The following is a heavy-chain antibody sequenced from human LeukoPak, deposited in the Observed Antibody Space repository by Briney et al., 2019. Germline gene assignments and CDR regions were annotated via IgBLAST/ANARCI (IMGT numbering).Heavy chain of an antibody. J-gene: IGHJ1*01. D-gene: IGHD4-17*01. CDR1: GFTFDDYV. CDR3: ASSLGGTVTRGFQH. Sequence: PGGSLRLSCAASGFTFDDYVMNWVRQAPGKGLEWVSGISWNSGTIGYADSVKGRFTISRDNSKNTLYLQMNSLRAEDTAVYYCASSLGGTVTRGFQHWGQGTLVTVSS. V-gene: IGHV3-9*01. CDR2: ISWNSGTI.